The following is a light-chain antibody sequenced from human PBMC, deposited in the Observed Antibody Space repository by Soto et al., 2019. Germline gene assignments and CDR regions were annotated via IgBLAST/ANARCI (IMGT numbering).Light chain of an antibody. V-gene: IGKV3-20*01. Sequence: EVVLTQSPGTLSLSPGERATLSCRASQTISSTYLAWYQHKPGQAPRLLIYGASSRATGIPDRSSGSGSGTDFTLTISRLEPEDFAVYYCQQYSSSPYNFGQGTKLEIK. CDR2: GAS. J-gene: IGKJ2*01. CDR3: QQYSSSPYN. CDR1: QTISSTY.